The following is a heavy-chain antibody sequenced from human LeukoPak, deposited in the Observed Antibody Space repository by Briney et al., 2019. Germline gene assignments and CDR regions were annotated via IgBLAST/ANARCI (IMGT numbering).Heavy chain of an antibody. CDR2: IGTSTSYI. CDR1: GFTFSTYI. J-gene: IGHJ4*02. Sequence: GGSLRLSCAASGFTFSTYIMNWVRQTPGKGLEWVSSIGTSTSYIYYVDSVKGRFTISRDNAKNSLYLQMNSLRAEDTAVYYCARDSRLNVDYWGQGTLVTVSS. V-gene: IGHV3-21*01. CDR3: ARDSRLNVDY.